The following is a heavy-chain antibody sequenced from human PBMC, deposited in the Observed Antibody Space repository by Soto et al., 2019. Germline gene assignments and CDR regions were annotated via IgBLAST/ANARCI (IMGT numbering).Heavy chain of an antibody. Sequence: SQTLSLTCAISGDSVSSNSAAWNWIRQSPSRGLEWLGRTYYRSKWYNDYAVSVKSRITINPDTSKNQFSLQLNSVTPEDTAVYYCARGPHGWGSSSSDFDYWGQGTLVTVSS. CDR2: TYYRSKWYN. J-gene: IGHJ4*02. D-gene: IGHD6-6*01. CDR1: GDSVSSNSAA. CDR3: ARGPHGWGSSSSDFDY. V-gene: IGHV6-1*01.